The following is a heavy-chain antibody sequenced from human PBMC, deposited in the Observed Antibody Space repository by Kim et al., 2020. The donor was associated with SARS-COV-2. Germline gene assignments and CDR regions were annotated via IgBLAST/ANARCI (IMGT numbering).Heavy chain of an antibody. CDR1: GYTFTSYA. Sequence: ASVKVSCKASGYTFTSYAMNWVRQAPGQGLEWMGWINTNTGNPTYAQGFTGRFVFSLDTSVSTAYLQISSLKAEDTAVYYCARGGATGIAAAGTHFYYYYGMDVWGQGTTVTVSS. D-gene: IGHD6-13*01. CDR2: INTNTGNP. J-gene: IGHJ6*02. V-gene: IGHV7-4-1*02. CDR3: ARGGATGIAAAGTHFYYYYGMDV.